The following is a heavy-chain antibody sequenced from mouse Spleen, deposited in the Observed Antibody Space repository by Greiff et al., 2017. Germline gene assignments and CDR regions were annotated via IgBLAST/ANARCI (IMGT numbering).Heavy chain of an antibody. CDR1: GYTFTSYG. Sequence: QVQLQQSGAELARPGASVKLSCKASGYTFTSYGLSWVKQSTGQGLEWIGEIYPRSGNTYYNEKFKGKATLTADKSSSPAYMELRSLTSEDSAVYFCERRATVVEGYFDVWGAGTTVTVSS. J-gene: IGHJ1*01. D-gene: IGHD1-1*01. CDR3: ERRATVVEGYFDV. CDR2: IYPRSGNT. V-gene: IGHV1-81*01.